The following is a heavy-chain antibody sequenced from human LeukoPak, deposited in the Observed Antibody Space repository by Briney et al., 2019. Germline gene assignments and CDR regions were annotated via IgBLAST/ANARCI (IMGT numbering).Heavy chain of an antibody. CDR3: AIAVAGTVDY. CDR1: GGSFSGYY. V-gene: IGHV4-34*09. CDR2: IYYSGST. Sequence: SETLSLTCAVYGGSFSGYYWSWIRQPPGKGLEWIGYIYYSGSTYYNPSLKSRVTISVDTSKNQFSLKLSSVTAADTAVYYCAIAVAGTVDYWGQGTLVTVSS. J-gene: IGHJ4*02. D-gene: IGHD6-19*01.